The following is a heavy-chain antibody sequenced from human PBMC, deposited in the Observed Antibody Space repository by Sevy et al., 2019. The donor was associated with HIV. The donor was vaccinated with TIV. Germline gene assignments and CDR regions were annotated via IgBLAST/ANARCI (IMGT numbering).Heavy chain of an antibody. D-gene: IGHD3-3*01. CDR2: ITNTGGDT. Sequence: GGSLRLSCAASGFTFTDYAMSWVRQAPGKGLEWISTITNTGGDTYYADSVRGRFTISKDNSKNTLHLQMNRLRAEDTAVYYCANDKAFRFLDYLPSNYYFDYWGQGTLVTVSS. CDR3: ANDKAFRFLDYLPSNYYFDY. CDR1: GFTFTDYA. V-gene: IGHV3-23*01. J-gene: IGHJ4*02.